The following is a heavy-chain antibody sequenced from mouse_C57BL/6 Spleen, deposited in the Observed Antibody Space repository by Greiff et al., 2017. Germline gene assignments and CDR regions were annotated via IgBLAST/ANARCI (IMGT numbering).Heavy chain of an antibody. CDR1: GFNIKDYY. V-gene: IGHV14-1*01. CDR2: IDPEDGDT. Sequence: VQLQQSGAELVRPGASVKLSCTASGFNIKDYYMHWVKQRPEQGLEWIGRIDPEDGDTEYAPKFQGKATMTADTASITAYLQLSSLTSEDTAVYCCTTWGYYCGSSYSYWGQGTTLTVSS. D-gene: IGHD1-1*01. CDR3: TTWGYYCGSSYSY. J-gene: IGHJ2*01.